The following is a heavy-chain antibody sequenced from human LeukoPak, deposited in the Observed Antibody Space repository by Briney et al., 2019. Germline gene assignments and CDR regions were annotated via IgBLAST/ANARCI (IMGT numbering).Heavy chain of an antibody. Sequence: SETLSLTCAVYGGSFSGYYWSWIRQPPGKGLGWIGGINHSGSTNYNPSLKSRVTISVDTSKNQFSLKLSSVTAADTAVYYCARGLDSEYYYYGMDVWGQGTTVTVSS. V-gene: IGHV4-34*01. CDR1: GGSFSGYY. CDR2: INHSGST. D-gene: IGHD3/OR15-3a*01. CDR3: ARGLDSEYYYYGMDV. J-gene: IGHJ6*02.